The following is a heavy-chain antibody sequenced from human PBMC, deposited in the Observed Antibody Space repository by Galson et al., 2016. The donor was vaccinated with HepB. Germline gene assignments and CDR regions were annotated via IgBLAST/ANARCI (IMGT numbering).Heavy chain of an antibody. CDR1: GDSINRDDYY. CDR3: ARVLAGEDACDI. V-gene: IGHV4-30-4*01. Sequence: TLSLTCTVSGDSINRDDYYWTWIRQPPGQGLEWMGCIFYSGNAYYNTSLRSRLSIPVDSSKNQFSLRLTSVTGADTAVYSCARVLAGEDACDIWGQGALVTVSS. CDR2: IFYSGNA. J-gene: IGHJ3*02. D-gene: IGHD1-1*01.